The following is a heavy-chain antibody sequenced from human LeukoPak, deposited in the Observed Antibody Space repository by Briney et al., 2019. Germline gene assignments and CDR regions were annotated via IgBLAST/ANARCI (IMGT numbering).Heavy chain of an antibody. J-gene: IGHJ4*02. D-gene: IGHD2-15*01. Sequence: GGSLRLSCAASGFTFSSYWMSWVRQAPGKGLEWVANIKQDGSEKYYVDSVKGRFTISRDNAKNSLYLQMNSLRAEDTAVYYCARDRYCSGGSCYSFSVKYFDYWGQGTLVTVSS. CDR1: GFTFSSYW. CDR2: IKQDGSEK. CDR3: ARDRYCSGGSCYSFSVKYFDY. V-gene: IGHV3-7*01.